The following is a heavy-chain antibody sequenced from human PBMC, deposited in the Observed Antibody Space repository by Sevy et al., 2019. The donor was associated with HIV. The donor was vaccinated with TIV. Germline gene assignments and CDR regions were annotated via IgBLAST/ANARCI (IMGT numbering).Heavy chain of an antibody. V-gene: IGHV3-15*01. J-gene: IGHJ3*01. Sequence: GGSLRLSCAASGFPFSDAWMNWVRQAPGKGLEWVGLIKNENDGGTTDYAAPVKGRSTMSRDDSKNTLYLQMSRLKTEDTAIYYCTTDWVTGTTWVRAFDLWGQVTMVTVSS. CDR3: TTDWVTGTTWVRAFDL. CDR1: GFPFSDAW. D-gene: IGHD1-7*01. CDR2: IKNENDGGTT.